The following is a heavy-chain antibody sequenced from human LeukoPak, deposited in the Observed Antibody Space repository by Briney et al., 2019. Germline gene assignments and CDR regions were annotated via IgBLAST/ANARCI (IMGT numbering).Heavy chain of an antibody. CDR1: GFTFSSYA. J-gene: IGHJ4*02. Sequence: GGSLRLSCAASGFTFSSYAMHWARQAPGKGLEWVAVISYDGSNKYYADSVKGRFTISRDNSKNTLYLQMNSLRAEDTAVYYCAREYPGQSNNHDYWGQGTLVTVSS. V-gene: IGHV3-30-3*01. D-gene: IGHD1/OR15-1a*01. CDR2: ISYDGSNK. CDR3: AREYPGQSNNHDY.